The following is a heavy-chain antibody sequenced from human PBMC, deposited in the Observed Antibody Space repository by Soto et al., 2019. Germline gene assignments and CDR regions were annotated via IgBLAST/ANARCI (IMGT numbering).Heavy chain of an antibody. Sequence: QVQLVQSGAEVKKPGSSVKVSCKASGGTFSNYPISWVRQAPGQGLEWMGGIIPIFGTVNYAQKFQGRVTITADESXXTAYMELSSRRSEDTAVYYCARGNHRWLQLWYFDLWGRGTLVTVSS. D-gene: IGHD5-12*01. CDR2: IIPIFGTV. J-gene: IGHJ2*01. V-gene: IGHV1-69*12. CDR3: ARGNHRWLQLWYFDL. CDR1: GGTFSNYP.